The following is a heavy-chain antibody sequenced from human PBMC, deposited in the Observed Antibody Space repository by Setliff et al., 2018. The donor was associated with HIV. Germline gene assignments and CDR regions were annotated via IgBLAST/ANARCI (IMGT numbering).Heavy chain of an antibody. CDR1: GGSMASYQ. CDR3: ARDFSGSSPNPDHYYYHMDV. J-gene: IGHJ6*03. V-gene: IGHV4-59*01. Sequence: SETLSLTCNVSGGSMASYQWGWIRQPPGKGLEWIGNIHYSGITSYNPSLERRVTISVDTSKSQFSLKLTSVTPADTAVYYCARDFSGSSPNPDHYYYHMDVWGKGTKVTVS. CDR2: IHYSGIT. D-gene: IGHD1-26*01.